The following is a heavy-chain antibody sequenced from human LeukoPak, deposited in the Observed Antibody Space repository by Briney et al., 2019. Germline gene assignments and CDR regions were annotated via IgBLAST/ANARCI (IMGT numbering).Heavy chain of an antibody. D-gene: IGHD5-18*01. Sequence: GGSLRLSCAASGFTFSNAWMSWVRQAPGKGLEWVGRIKSKTDGGTTDYAAPVKGRFTISRDDSKNTLYLQMNSLRAEDTAVYYCAKPTYPPVDTHFDYWGQGTLVTVSS. CDR1: GFTFSNAW. J-gene: IGHJ4*02. CDR3: AKPTYPPVDTHFDY. CDR2: IKSKTDGGTT. V-gene: IGHV3-15*01.